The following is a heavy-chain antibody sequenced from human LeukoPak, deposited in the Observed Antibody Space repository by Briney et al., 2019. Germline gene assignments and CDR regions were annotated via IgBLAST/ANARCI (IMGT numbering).Heavy chain of an antibody. V-gene: IGHV1-69*04. D-gene: IGHD5-24*01. J-gene: IGHJ4*02. CDR3: ARECQEMATSDY. CDR1: GGTLSSYA. Sequence: SVEVSCKASGGTLSSYAISWVRQAPGQGLDWMGRIIPILGIANYAQKFQGRVTITADKYTSKAYMELSSLRSEDTAVYYCARECQEMATSDYWGQGTLVTVSS. CDR2: IIPILGIA.